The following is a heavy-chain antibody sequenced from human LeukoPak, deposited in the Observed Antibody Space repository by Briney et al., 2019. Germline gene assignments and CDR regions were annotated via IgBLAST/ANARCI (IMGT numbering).Heavy chain of an antibody. CDR3: ARSSGTTKSCDS. CDR1: GGSISSYY. CDR2: IYYSGST. Sequence: PSETLSLTCSFSGGSISSYYWMGIRQPPGKGLEWIGYIYYSGSTNYNPSLKSRVTISVDTSKNQFSLTLSSVTAADTAVYCCARSSGTTKSCDSWGEGTLVTVSS. D-gene: IGHD3-3*01. J-gene: IGHJ4*02. V-gene: IGHV4-59*01.